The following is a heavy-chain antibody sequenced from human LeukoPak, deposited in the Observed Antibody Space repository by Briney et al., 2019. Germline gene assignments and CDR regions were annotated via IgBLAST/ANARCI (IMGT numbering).Heavy chain of an antibody. D-gene: IGHD3-3*01. CDR3: AKSIFGVVIIPPFDY. CDR2: ISGSGGST. J-gene: IGHJ4*02. Sequence: GGSLRLSCAASGFTFSSYAMSWVRQAPGKGLEWVSAISGSGGSTYYADSVKGRSTISRDNSKNTLYLQMNSLRAEDTAVYYCAKSIFGVVIIPPFDYWGQGTLVTVSS. CDR1: GFTFSSYA. V-gene: IGHV3-23*01.